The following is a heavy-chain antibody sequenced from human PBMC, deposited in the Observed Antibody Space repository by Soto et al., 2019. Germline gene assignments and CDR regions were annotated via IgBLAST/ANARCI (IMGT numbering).Heavy chain of an antibody. D-gene: IGHD3-10*01. V-gene: IGHV3-30*18. CDR1: GITFSSYG. CDR2: ISYDGGNE. Sequence: QVQLVESGGGVVQPGRSLRLSCAASGITFSSYGMHWVRQAPGKGLEWVAVISYDGGNEYYADSVKGRFTISRDNSKNTMYLQMLSMSAEGTAVSYWAKGKGTIVRESSTSEFAYWGQGTLVTVSS. CDR3: AKGKGTIVRESSTSEFAY. J-gene: IGHJ4*02.